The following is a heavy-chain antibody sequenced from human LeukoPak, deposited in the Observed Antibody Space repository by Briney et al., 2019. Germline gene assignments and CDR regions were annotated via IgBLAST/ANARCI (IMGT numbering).Heavy chain of an antibody. CDR2: ISYDGSNK. CDR1: GFTFSSYA. V-gene: IGHV3-30*04. D-gene: IGHD3-10*01. Sequence: PGRSLRLSCAASGFTFSSYAVHWVRQAPGKGLEWVAVISYDGSNKYYADSVKGRFTISRDNSKNTLYLQMNSLRAEDTAVYYCARDSYYGSGSYCFDYWGQGTLVTVSS. J-gene: IGHJ4*02. CDR3: ARDSYYGSGSYCFDY.